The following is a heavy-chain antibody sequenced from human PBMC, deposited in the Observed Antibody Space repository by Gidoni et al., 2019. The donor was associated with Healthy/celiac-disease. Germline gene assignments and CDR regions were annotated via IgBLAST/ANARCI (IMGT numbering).Heavy chain of an antibody. Sequence: QVQLQESGPGLVKPSETLSLTCTVSGGSISSYYWSWIRQPPGKGLEWIGYIYYSGSTNYNPSLKSRVTISVDTSKNQFSLKLSSVTAADTAVYYCARSTDTLAAAGRGFDYWGQGTLVTVSS. CDR3: ARSTDTLAAAGRGFDY. CDR1: GGSISSYY. V-gene: IGHV4-59*01. D-gene: IGHD6-13*01. J-gene: IGHJ4*02. CDR2: IYYSGST.